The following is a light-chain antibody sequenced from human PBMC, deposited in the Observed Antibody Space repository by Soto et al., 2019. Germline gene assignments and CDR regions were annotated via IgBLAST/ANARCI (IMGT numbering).Light chain of an antibody. J-gene: IGKJ3*01. CDR1: PTISNY. Sequence: DIEMPRSPYSLSASVGDRVTIICRASPTISNYLNWYQQKPGKAPKVLIYGATRLQSGVPSRFSGSGVGTDFTLTISSLQPEDFATYYCQQSYSSPFTFGPGTKVDIK. CDR3: QQSYSSPFT. CDR2: GAT. V-gene: IGKV1-39*01.